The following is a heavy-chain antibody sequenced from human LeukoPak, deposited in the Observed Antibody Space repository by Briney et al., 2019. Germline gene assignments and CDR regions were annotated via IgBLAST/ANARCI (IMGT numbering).Heavy chain of an antibody. Sequence: GSLRLSCAASGFTVSSNYMSWVRQPPGKGLEWIGSIYYSGSTYYNPSLKSRVTISVDTPKNQFSLKLSSVTAADTAVYYCARHPGDGYNRVGYFDYWGQGTLVTVSS. V-gene: IGHV4-39*01. CDR2: IYYSGST. J-gene: IGHJ4*02. CDR3: ARHPGDGYNRVGYFDY. CDR1: GFTVSSNY. D-gene: IGHD5-24*01.